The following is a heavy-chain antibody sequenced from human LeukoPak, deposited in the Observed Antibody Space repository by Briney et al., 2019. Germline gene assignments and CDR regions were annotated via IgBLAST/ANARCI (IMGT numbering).Heavy chain of an antibody. J-gene: IGHJ4*02. Sequence: GASVKVSCKASGGTFSSYAISWVRQAPGQGLEWMGGIIPIFGTANYAQKFQGRVTITADESTSTAYMELSSLRSEDTAVYYCARGEASRTYYFDYWGQGTLVTVSS. CDR2: IIPIFGTA. CDR3: ARGEASRTYYFDY. D-gene: IGHD3-10*01. CDR1: GGTFSSYA. V-gene: IGHV1-69*13.